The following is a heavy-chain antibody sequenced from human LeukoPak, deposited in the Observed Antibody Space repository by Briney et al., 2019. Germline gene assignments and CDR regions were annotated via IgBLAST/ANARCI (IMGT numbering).Heavy chain of an antibody. Sequence: ASVKVSCKASGYTFTDYYMHWVRQPPGQRFEWMGIINPNGGYTSFAQKFQGRVTMARDTSTTTVYMEVSSLRSEDTAVYYCARDLSGPTVTTPDYWGQGTLVTVSS. CDR1: GYTFTDYY. CDR3: ARDLSGPTVTTPDY. D-gene: IGHD1-1*01. CDR2: INPNGGYT. V-gene: IGHV1-46*01. J-gene: IGHJ4*02.